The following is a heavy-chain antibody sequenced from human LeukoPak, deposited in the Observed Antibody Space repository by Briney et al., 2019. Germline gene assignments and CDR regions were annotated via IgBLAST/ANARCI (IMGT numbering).Heavy chain of an antibody. J-gene: IGHJ3*02. Sequence: GSSVKVSCKASGGTFSSYAISWVQQAPGQGLEWMGGIIPIFGTANYAQKFQGRVTITTDESTSTAYMELSSLRSEDTAVYYCAREICSGGSCYPDAFDIWGQGTMVTVSS. CDR3: AREICSGGSCYPDAFDI. D-gene: IGHD2-15*01. CDR1: GGTFSSYA. V-gene: IGHV1-69*05. CDR2: IIPIFGTA.